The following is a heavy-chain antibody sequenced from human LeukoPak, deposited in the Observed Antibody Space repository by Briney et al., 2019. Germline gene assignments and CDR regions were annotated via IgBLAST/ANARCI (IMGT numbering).Heavy chain of an antibody. CDR3: AREGGDWFDP. D-gene: IGHD3-16*01. J-gene: IGHJ5*02. CDR2: IKQDGKKR. Sequence: GGSLRLSCAASEFTFRDYWMSWVHQAPGKGLEWVANIKQDGKKRFYVDSVKGRFIISRDNAKDSLYLQMNSLRVEDTAVYYCAREGGDWFDPWGQGTLVTVSS. V-gene: IGHV3-7*01. CDR1: EFTFRDYW.